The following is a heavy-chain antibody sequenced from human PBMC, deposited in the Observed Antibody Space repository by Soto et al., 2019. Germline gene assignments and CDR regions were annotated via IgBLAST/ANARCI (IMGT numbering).Heavy chain of an antibody. J-gene: IGHJ4*02. CDR3: ARASYSSGWYDY. CDR1: GSTFTGYY. Sequence: QVQLVQSGARVKKPGSSVKVSSRASGSTFTGYYRHWGRQAPGQGLEWMGWINPNRGGTNYAQKFQGWVTMTRDTSISTAYMELSRLRSDDTAVYYCARASYSSGWYDYWGQGTLVTVSS. CDR2: INPNRGGT. D-gene: IGHD6-19*01. V-gene: IGHV1-2*04.